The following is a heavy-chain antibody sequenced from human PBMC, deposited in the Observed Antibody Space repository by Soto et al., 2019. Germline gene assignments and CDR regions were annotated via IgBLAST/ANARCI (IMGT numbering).Heavy chain of an antibody. Sequence: VASVKVSCKASGYTFTSYGISWVRQAPGQGLEWMGWISAYNGNTNYAQKLQGRVTMTTDTSTSTAYMELRSLRSDDTAVYYCAISGQLRPYYYYYGMDVWGQGTTVTVSS. V-gene: IGHV1-18*01. CDR3: AISGQLRPYYYYYGMDV. J-gene: IGHJ6*02. CDR1: GYTFTSYG. D-gene: IGHD6-6*01. CDR2: ISAYNGNT.